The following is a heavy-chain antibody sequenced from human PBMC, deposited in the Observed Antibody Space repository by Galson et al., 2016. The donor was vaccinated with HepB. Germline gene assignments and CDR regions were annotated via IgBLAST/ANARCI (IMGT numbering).Heavy chain of an antibody. CDR1: GFTFSNYD. CDR3: ARDLPLLG. Sequence: SLRLSCAASGFTFSNYDMSWVRQAPGRGLEWVSGISGSGASTTYADSVKGRFTISRDNSKNTLYLQMNSLRAEDTAVYYRARDLPLLGWGQGTLVTVSS. D-gene: IGHD2-15*01. V-gene: IGHV3-23*01. CDR2: ISGSGAST. J-gene: IGHJ4*02.